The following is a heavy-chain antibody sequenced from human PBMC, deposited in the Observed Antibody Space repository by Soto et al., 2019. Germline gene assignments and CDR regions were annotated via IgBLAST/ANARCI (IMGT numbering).Heavy chain of an antibody. J-gene: IGHJ3*02. D-gene: IGHD6-19*01. CDR1: GDSVRSYY. V-gene: IGHV4-59*02. CDR2: ISYTGGT. CDR3: ARQQWLVLNAFDI. Sequence: SETLSLTCTVSGDSVRSYYWSWIRQPPGKGLEWIGFISYTGGTYYNPSLKSRVTISVDTSKNQFSLKLSSVAAADTAVYYCARQQWLVLNAFDIWGQGTMVTVSS.